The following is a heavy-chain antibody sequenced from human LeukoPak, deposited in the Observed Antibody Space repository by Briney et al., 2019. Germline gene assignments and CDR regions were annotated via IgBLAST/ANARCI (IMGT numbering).Heavy chain of an antibody. J-gene: IGHJ4*02. Sequence: SETLSLTCTVSGGSISSSSYYWGWIRQPPGKGLEWIGSIYHSGSTYYSPSLKSRVTISVDTSKNQFSLKLSSVTAADTAVYYCARTVRGNYFDYWGQGTLVTVSS. CDR3: ARTVRGNYFDY. CDR1: GGSISSSSYY. D-gene: IGHD3-16*01. V-gene: IGHV4-39*07. CDR2: IYHSGST.